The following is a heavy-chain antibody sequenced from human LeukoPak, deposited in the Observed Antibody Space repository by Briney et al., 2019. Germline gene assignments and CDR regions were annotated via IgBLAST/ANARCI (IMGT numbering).Heavy chain of an antibody. CDR2: ISYDGSNK. J-gene: IGHJ5*02. CDR1: GFTFSSYA. CDR3: AVSNWMDP. V-gene: IGHV3-30-3*01. Sequence: PPGGSLRLSCAASGFTFSSYAMHWVRQAPGKGLEWVAVISYDGSNKYYADSVKGRFTISRDNAKNTLHLQMDSLTVEDTAVYYCAVSNWMDPWGQGTLVTVSS.